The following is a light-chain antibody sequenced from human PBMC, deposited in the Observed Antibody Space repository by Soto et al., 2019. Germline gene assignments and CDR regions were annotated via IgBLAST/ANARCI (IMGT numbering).Light chain of an antibody. CDR1: QSVSSY. J-gene: IGKJ1*01. Sequence: EIVLTQSPATLSLSPGERATLSCRASQSVSSYLIWYQQKPGQAPRLLIYDVSNRATDIPARFSGSGSGTDFTLTISSLEPEDLAVYYCQQRSNWPRTFGQGTKVDIK. CDR2: DVS. CDR3: QQRSNWPRT. V-gene: IGKV3-11*01.